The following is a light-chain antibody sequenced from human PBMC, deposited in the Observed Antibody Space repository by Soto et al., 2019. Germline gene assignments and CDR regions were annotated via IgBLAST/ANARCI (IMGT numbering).Light chain of an antibody. V-gene: IGLV1-44*01. Sequence: QSVLTQPPSASGSPGQRVTISCSGSNSNIGGNAVNCYQQLPGTAPTLLIYSTNERPSGVPDRFSGSKSGTSASLAISGLQSEDAADYYCAAWDDSLNGYVFGTGTKVTVL. J-gene: IGLJ1*01. CDR2: STN. CDR1: NSNIGGNA. CDR3: AAWDDSLNGYV.